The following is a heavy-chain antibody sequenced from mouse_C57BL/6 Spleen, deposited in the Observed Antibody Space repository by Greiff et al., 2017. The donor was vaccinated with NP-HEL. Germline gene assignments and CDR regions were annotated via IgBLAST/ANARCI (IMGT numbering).Heavy chain of an antibody. J-gene: IGHJ2*01. CDR2: IDPEAGET. D-gene: IGHD2-12*01. Sequence: EVQLQESGAELVKPGASVKLSCTASGFNIKDYYMHWVKQRPEQGLEWIGRIDPEAGETKYAPKFQGKATITADPSSNTAYLHLSSLTSEDTAVYYCAHSDYSNYRDYWGQGTTLTVSS. V-gene: IGHV14-2*01. CDR3: AHSDYSNYRDY. CDR1: GFNIKDYY.